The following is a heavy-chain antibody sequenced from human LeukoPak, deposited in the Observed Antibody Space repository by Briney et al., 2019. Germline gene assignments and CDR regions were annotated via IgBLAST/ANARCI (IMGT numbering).Heavy chain of an antibody. CDR2: ISSSSSYI. D-gene: IGHD3-22*01. J-gene: IGHJ4*02. CDR1: GFNFSNYE. Sequence: GGSLRLSCGASGFNFSNYEMNWVRQAPGKGLEWVSSISSSSSYIYYADSVKGRFTISRDNAKNSLYLQMNSLRAEDTAVYYCARADYYDSRGYLDYWGQGTLVTVSS. V-gene: IGHV3-21*01. CDR3: ARADYYDSRGYLDY.